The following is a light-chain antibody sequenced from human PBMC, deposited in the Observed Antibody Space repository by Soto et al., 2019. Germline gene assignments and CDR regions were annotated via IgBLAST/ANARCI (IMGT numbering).Light chain of an antibody. J-gene: IGLJ3*02. CDR2: IESSGTY. CDR1: SGHSSYI. CDR3: ETWDINSWV. V-gene: IGLV4-60*03. Sequence: QSVLTQSSSASASLGSSVKFTCTLSSGHSSYIIAWHQQQPGKAPRYLMKIESSGTYNKGSGVPDRFSGSSSGADRYLTSSNVQSEDEADYYCETWDINSWVFGGGTKLTVL.